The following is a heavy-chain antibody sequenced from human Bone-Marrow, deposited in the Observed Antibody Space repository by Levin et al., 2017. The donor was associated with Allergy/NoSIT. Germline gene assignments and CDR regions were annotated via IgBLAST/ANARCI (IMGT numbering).Heavy chain of an antibody. J-gene: IGHJ6*03. Sequence: HSGGSLRLSCAASGFTFSSYEMNWVRQAPGKGLEWVSYISSSGSTIYYADSVKGRFTISRDNAKNSLYLQMNSLRAEDTAVYYCARGATRFLEWLPHWDYYYYMDVWGKGTTVTVSS. V-gene: IGHV3-48*03. CDR2: ISSSGSTI. CDR1: GFTFSSYE. D-gene: IGHD3-3*01. CDR3: ARGATRFLEWLPHWDYYYYMDV.